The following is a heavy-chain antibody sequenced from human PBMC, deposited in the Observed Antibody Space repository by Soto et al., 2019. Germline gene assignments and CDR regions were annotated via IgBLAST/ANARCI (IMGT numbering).Heavy chain of an antibody. J-gene: IGHJ6*02. Sequence: QVQLVQSGAEVKKPGASVKVSCKASGYTFTIYDIIWVRQAPGQGLEWMGWINPNSGNTGYAQKFQGRVTMTRDTSISTAYRELSSLRSEDTAVYYCATYRSWNTSPYYDGMEVWGQGTTVTVSS. CDR2: INPNSGNT. CDR3: ATYRSWNTSPYYDGMEV. V-gene: IGHV1-8*01. D-gene: IGHD1-1*01. CDR1: GYTFTIYD.